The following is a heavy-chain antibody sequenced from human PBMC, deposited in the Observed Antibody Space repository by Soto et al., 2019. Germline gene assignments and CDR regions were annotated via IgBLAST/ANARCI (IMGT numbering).Heavy chain of an antibody. CDR2: IDPSDSYT. CDR1: GYSFTSYW. D-gene: IGHD2-15*01. Sequence: PEESLKISCKGSGYSFTSYWISWVRQMPGKGLEWMGRIDPSDSYTNYSPSFQGHVTISADKSISTAYLQWSSLKASDTAMYYCARHGDIVVIEDYYGMDVWGQGTTVTVSS. V-gene: IGHV5-10-1*01. CDR3: ARHGDIVVIEDYYGMDV. J-gene: IGHJ6*02.